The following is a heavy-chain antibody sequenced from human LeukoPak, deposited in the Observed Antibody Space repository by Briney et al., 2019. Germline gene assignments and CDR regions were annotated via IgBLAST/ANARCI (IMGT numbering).Heavy chain of an antibody. Sequence: GGSLRLSCAASGFTFSTYAMSWVRQAPGKGLEWVSTISGSGANTYYADSVEGRFTISRDNPRNTLYMQMNSLRDEDTALYHCAIMHGYYDGSGYWVQWGQGTLVTVSS. CDR1: GFTFSTYA. CDR2: ISGSGANT. J-gene: IGHJ1*01. V-gene: IGHV3-23*01. CDR3: AIMHGYYDGSGYWVQ. D-gene: IGHD3-22*01.